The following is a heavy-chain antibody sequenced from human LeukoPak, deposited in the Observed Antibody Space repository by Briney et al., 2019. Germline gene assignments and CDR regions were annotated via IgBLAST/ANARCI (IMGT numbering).Heavy chain of an antibody. CDR1: GYTFTGYY. CDR3: ARDNLDTYYYYGMDV. Sequence: VASVKVSCKASGYTFTGYYIQWVRQAPGQGPGWMGWINPNSGDTKYAQKFQGRVTVTRDTSIRIAYMELSRLRSDDTAVYYCARDNLDTYYYYGMDVWGQGTTVTVSS. J-gene: IGHJ6*02. CDR2: INPNSGDT. D-gene: IGHD3-9*01. V-gene: IGHV1-2*02.